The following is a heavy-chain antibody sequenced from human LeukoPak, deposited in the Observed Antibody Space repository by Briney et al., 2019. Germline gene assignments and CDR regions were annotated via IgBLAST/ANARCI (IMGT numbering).Heavy chain of an antibody. CDR1: GFPFSGSG. D-gene: IGHD3-9*01. CDR3: ATAIRYFDWLLRGGHAFDI. Sequence: PGGSLRLSCAASGFPFSGSGMHWVRQAPGKGLEWVAVIWYDGSNQYYADSVKGRFTISRDNSKNTLYLQMNSLRAEDTAVYYCATAIRYFDWLLRGGHAFDIWGQGTMVTVSS. V-gene: IGHV3-33*01. J-gene: IGHJ3*02. CDR2: IWYDGSNQ.